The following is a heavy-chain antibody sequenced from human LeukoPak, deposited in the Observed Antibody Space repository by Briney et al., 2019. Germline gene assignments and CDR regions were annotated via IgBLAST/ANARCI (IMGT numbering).Heavy chain of an antibody. D-gene: IGHD2/OR15-2a*01. Sequence: GGSLRLSCAASGFTFSNYAMSWVRQAPGKGLEWVSAFSGSGGSTYYANSVKGRSTISRDNSKNTLYLQMNSLRAEDTAVYYCATSGLSRFGFWGQGTLVTVSS. CDR3: ATSGLSRFGF. V-gene: IGHV3-23*01. CDR2: FSGSGGST. J-gene: IGHJ4*02. CDR1: GFTFSNYA.